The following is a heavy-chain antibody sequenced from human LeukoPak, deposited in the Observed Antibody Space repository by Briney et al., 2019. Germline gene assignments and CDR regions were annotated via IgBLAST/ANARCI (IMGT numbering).Heavy chain of an antibody. Sequence: GGSLRLSCAASGFTSSTYWMSWVRQAPGKGLEWVANIKQDGSEKYYVDSVNGRFTISRDNAKNSLYLQMNSLRAEDTAVYYCARRHSSGWLGDWFDPWGQGTLVTVSS. CDR1: GFTSSTYW. J-gene: IGHJ5*02. D-gene: IGHD6-19*01. V-gene: IGHV3-7*01. CDR3: ARRHSSGWLGDWFDP. CDR2: IKQDGSEK.